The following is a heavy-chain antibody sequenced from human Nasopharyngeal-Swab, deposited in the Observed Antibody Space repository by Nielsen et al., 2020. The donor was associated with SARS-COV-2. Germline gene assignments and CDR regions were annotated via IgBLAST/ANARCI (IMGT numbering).Heavy chain of an antibody. V-gene: IGHV4-39*07. CDR3: ASARPTTAMALRRLPDAFDI. CDR1: GGSISSSSYY. J-gene: IGHJ3*02. D-gene: IGHD5-18*01. CDR2: INHSGST. Sequence: SETLSLTYTVSGGSISSSSYYWGWIRQPPGKGLEWIEEINHSGSTNYNPSLKSRVTISVGTSKNQFSLKLSSVTAADTAVYYCASARPTTAMALRRLPDAFDIWGQGTMVTVSS.